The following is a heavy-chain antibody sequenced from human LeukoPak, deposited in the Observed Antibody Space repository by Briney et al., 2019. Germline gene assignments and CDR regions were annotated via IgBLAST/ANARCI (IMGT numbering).Heavy chain of an antibody. V-gene: IGHV1-8*01. D-gene: IGHD1-20*01. J-gene: IGHJ4*02. Sequence: ASVKVSCKASGYTFITYDINWVRQAPGQGLEWMGWMNPNSGNTGYAQKFQGRVTMTRDTSISTAYMELSSLRSEDTAVYYCAADGITGTTEGYWGQGTLVTVSS. CDR3: AADGITGTTEGY. CDR1: GYTFITYD. CDR2: MNPNSGNT.